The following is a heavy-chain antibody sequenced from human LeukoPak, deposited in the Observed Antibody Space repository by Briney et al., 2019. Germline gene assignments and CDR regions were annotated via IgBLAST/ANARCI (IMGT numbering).Heavy chain of an antibody. CDR2: ISYDGSNK. D-gene: IGHD3-22*01. V-gene: IGHV3-30*18. J-gene: IGHJ4*02. CDR1: GFTFSSYG. Sequence: GGSLRLSCAASGFTFSSYGMHWVRQAPGKGLEWVAVISYDGSNKYYADSVKGRFTISRDNSKNTLYLQMNSLRAEDTAMYYCAKDITMIVDFDYWGQGTLVTVSS. CDR3: AKDITMIVDFDY.